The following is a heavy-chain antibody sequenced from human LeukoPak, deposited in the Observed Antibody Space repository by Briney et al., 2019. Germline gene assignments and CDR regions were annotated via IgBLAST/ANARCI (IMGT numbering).Heavy chain of an antibody. CDR3: ARDATLTTTGSIRWFDP. V-gene: IGHV1-69*06. J-gene: IGHJ5*02. CDR1: GGTFSSYA. Sequence: SVKVSCKASGGTFSSYAISWVRQAPGQGLEWIGGIIPIFGTANYAQKFQGRVTITADKSTSTAYMELSSLRSEDTAVYYCARDATLTTTGSIRWFDPWGQGTLVTVSS. D-gene: IGHD4/OR15-4a*01. CDR2: IIPIFGTA.